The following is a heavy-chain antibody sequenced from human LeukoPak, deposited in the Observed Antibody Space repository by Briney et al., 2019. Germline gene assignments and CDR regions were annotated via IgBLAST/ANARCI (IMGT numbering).Heavy chain of an antibody. CDR3: ARLTGYSSESWFDP. CDR1: GGSISSYY. Sequence: SETLSLTCTVSGGSISSYYWSWIRQPAGKGLEWIGRIYYSGSTNYNPSLKSRVTISVHTSKNQFSLKLSSVTAADTAVYYCARLTGYSSESWFDPWGQGTLVTVSS. V-gene: IGHV4-4*07. J-gene: IGHJ5*02. D-gene: IGHD3-9*01. CDR2: IYYSGST.